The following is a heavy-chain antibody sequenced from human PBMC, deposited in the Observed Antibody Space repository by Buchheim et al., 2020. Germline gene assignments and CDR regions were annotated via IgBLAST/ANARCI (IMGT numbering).Heavy chain of an antibody. CDR2: IWNDGSNR. J-gene: IGHJ2*01. D-gene: IGHD4-17*01. V-gene: IGHV3-33*01. Sequence: QVQLVESGGGVVQPGRSLRLSCAASGFTFSSYGMFWVRQAPGKGLEWVAVIWNDGSNRDYADSVKGRFTISRDNSKNTLYLQMSSLRVEDTAVYSCARVPPPSYGDYTGSYWYFDLWGRGTL. CDR3: ARVPPPSYGDYTGSYWYFDL. CDR1: GFTFSSYG.